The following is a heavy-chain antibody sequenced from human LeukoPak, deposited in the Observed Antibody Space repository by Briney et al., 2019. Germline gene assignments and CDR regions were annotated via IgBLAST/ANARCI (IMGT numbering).Heavy chain of an antibody. CDR1: GFPFSSYR. D-gene: IGHD1-14*01. CDR3: AREGDGALTYDY. Sequence: GGSLRLSCAASGFPFSSYRMNWVRQAPGKGLEWVSSISSSSSYIYYADSVKGRFTISRDNAKNSLYLQMNSLRAEDTAVYYCAREGDGALTYDYWGQGTLVTVSS. CDR2: ISSSSSYI. V-gene: IGHV3-21*01. J-gene: IGHJ4*02.